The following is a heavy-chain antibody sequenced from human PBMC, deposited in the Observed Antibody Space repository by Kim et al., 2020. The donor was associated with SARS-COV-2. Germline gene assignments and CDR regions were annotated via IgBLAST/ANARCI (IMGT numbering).Heavy chain of an antibody. D-gene: IGHD6-13*01. V-gene: IGHV3-23*01. CDR1: GFTFISYA. CDR2: ISGSGGST. CDR3: AKDLAAASYYYYGFDV. J-gene: IGHJ6*02. Sequence: GGSLRLSCAASGFTFISYAMSWVRQAPGKGPEWVSAISGSGGSTYYADSVKGRFTISRDNSKNTLYLQMNSLRAEDTAVYYCAKDLAAASYYYYGFDVWGQGTTVTVSS.